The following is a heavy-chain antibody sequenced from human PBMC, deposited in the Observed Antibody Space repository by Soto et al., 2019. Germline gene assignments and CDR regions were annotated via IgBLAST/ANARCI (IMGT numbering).Heavy chain of an antibody. CDR1: GYTFTSYG. V-gene: IGHV1-18*01. J-gene: IGHJ6*02. D-gene: IGHD4-4*01. Sequence: ASVKVSCKASGYTFTSYGISWVRQAPGQGLEWMGWISAYNGNTNYAQKLQGRVTMTTDTSTSTAYMELRSLRSDDTAVYYCARVTTVTTPNYYYYGMDVWGQGTTVTVSS. CDR3: ARVTTVTTPNYYYYGMDV. CDR2: ISAYNGNT.